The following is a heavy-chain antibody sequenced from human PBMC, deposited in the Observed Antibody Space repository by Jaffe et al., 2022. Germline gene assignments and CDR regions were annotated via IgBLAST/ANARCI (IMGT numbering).Heavy chain of an antibody. CDR3: ASEKTYYDYIWGSYRPYYFDY. V-gene: IGHV3-7*01. J-gene: IGHJ4*02. Sequence: EVQLVESGGGLVQPGGSLRLSCAASGFTFSSYWMSWVRQAPGKGLEWVANIKQDGSEKYYVDSVKGRFTISRDNAKNSLYLQMNSLRAEDTAVYYCASEKTYYDYIWGSYRPYYFDYWGQGTLVTVSS. D-gene: IGHD3-16*02. CDR2: IKQDGSEK. CDR1: GFTFSSYW.